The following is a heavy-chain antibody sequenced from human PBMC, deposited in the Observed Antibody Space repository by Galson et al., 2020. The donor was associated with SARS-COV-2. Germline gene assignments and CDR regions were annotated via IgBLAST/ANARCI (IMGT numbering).Heavy chain of an antibody. CDR1: GFTFSDAW. Sequence: GGSLRLPCAASGFTFSDAWMSWIRQPPGKGLEWVARIKSKSAGGIIDYAAPVKGRFTISRDDPQNTLYLQMDSLKTEDTAIYYCTTFGYCLGCSCYDPWGQGTLVTVSS. CDR2: IKSKSAGGII. J-gene: IGHJ5*02. V-gene: IGHV3-15*01. CDR3: TTFGYCLGCSCYDP. D-gene: IGHD2-15*01.